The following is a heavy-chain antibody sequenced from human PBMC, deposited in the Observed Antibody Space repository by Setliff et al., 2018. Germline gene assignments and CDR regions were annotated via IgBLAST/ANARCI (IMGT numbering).Heavy chain of an antibody. V-gene: IGHV4-61*02. CDR2: IYGGGAT. D-gene: IGHD3-3*01. CDR3: AGVYGENDLPDI. Sequence: PSETLSLTCAVSGGSISSGSYYWSWIRQPAGRGLEWIGRIYGGGATNYNPSLKARLTISVDNSKNQFSLQLTSVTAADTAMYYCAGVYGENDLPDIWGQGTMVTVSS. J-gene: IGHJ3*02. CDR1: GGSISSGSYY.